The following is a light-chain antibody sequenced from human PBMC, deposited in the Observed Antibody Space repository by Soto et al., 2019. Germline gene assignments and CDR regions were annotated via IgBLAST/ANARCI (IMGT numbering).Light chain of an antibody. Sequence: DIQMTQSPSSLSASVGDRVTITCQASQDISNYLNWYQQKPGKAPKLLIYDASNLETGVPSRFSGSGSGTDFTFTINSLQPEDIATYYCQQYDNLAITFGQGTRLEIK. CDR2: DAS. J-gene: IGKJ5*01. V-gene: IGKV1-33*01. CDR1: QDISNY. CDR3: QQYDNLAIT.